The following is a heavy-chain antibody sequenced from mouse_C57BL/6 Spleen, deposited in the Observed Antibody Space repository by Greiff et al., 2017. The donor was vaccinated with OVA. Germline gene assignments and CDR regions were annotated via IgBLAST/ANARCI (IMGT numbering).Heavy chain of an antibody. CDR1: GFTFSDYY. D-gene: IGHD2-3*01. CDR3: PRADDDDGLYYDV. V-gene: IGHV5-16*01. CDR2: INYDGSST. J-gene: IGHJ1*03. Sequence: EVQVVESEGGLVQPGSSMKLSCTASGFTFSDYYMAWVRQVPEKGLEWVANINYDGSSTYYLDTLKSRFIISRDTAKNILYLQMSSMKSEDTAAYYCPRADDDDGLYYDVWGTGTTVTVAS.